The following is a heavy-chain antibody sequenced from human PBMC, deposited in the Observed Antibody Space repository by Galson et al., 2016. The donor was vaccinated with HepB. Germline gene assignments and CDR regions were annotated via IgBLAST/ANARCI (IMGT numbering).Heavy chain of an antibody. D-gene: IGHD3-10*01. CDR1: GYTFTNYW. J-gene: IGHJ5*02. CDR2: IYPGDSDT. Sequence: QSGAEVKKPGESLKISCKGSGYTFTNYWIGWVRQMPGKGLEWMGIIYPGDSDTRYGPSFQGQVTISVDKSINTAYLQWSSLKASDTAMYYCARRGLFYGSGTYSWFDPWGQGTLVTVSS. V-gene: IGHV5-51*01. CDR3: ARRGLFYGSGTYSWFDP.